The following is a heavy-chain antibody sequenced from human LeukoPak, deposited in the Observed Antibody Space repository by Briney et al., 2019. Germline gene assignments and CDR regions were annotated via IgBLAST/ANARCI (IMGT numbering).Heavy chain of an antibody. CDR3: ARDEGGFGARLGELSPYFDY. CDR1: GFTFSSYG. CDR2: IWYDGSNK. D-gene: IGHD3-16*02. Sequence: GRSLRLSCAASGFTFSSYGMRWVRQAPGKGLEWVAVIWYDGSNKYYADSVKGRFTISRDNSKNTLYLQMNSLRAEDTAVYYCARDEGGFGARLGELSPYFDYWGQGTLVTVSS. J-gene: IGHJ4*02. V-gene: IGHV3-33*01.